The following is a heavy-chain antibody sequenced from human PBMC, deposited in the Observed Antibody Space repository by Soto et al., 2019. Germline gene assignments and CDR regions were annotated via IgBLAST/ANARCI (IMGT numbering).Heavy chain of an antibody. CDR2: ISYDGSNK. D-gene: IGHD6-13*01. V-gene: IGHV3-30*18. CDR3: AKDLIAAAGTVDY. J-gene: IGHJ4*02. Sequence: GGSLRLSCAASGFTFSSYGMHWVRQAPGKGLEWVAVISYDGSNKYYADSVKGRFTISRDNSKNTLYLQMNSLRAEDTAVYYCAKDLIAAAGTVDYWGQGTLVTVSS. CDR1: GFTFSSYG.